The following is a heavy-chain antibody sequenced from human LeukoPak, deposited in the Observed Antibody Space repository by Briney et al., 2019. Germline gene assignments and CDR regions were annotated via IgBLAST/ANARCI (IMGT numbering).Heavy chain of an antibody. D-gene: IGHD1-14*01. Sequence: SETLPLTCAVYGGSFSGYYWSWIRQPPGKGLEWIGEINHSGSTNYNPSLKSRVTISVDTSKNQFSLKLSSVTAADTAVYYCARTPRRSLRRMNVFDIWGQGTMVTVPS. CDR3: ARTPRRSLRRMNVFDI. CDR2: INHSGST. CDR1: GGSFSGYY. V-gene: IGHV4-34*01. J-gene: IGHJ3*02.